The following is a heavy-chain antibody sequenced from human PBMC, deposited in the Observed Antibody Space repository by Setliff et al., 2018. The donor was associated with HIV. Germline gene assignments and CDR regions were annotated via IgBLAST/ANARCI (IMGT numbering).Heavy chain of an antibody. CDR1: GFTFSDHY. J-gene: IGHJ4*02. CDR2: ISSPGSTI. Sequence: NPGGSLRLSCAAPGFTFSDHYMSWIRQAPGKGLEWVSFISSPGSTIYYADSVKGRFTISRDNTKRSLYLQMNSLRADDTAVYYCARDGGWGGQGTLVTVSS. D-gene: IGHD1-26*01. CDR3: ARDGGW. V-gene: IGHV3-11*04.